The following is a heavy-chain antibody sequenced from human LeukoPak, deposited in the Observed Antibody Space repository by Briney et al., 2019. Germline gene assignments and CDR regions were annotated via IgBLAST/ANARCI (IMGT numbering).Heavy chain of an antibody. J-gene: IGHJ3*02. CDR2: SNTNTENP. D-gene: IGHD7-27*01. CDR3: ARERGDRDTFDI. V-gene: IGHV7-4-1*02. Sequence: ASVKVACKASGYTFTNYAVNWVRQAPGQGLEWMGRSNTNTENPTYAQGCTGRLVFSLDTSFSAACLQISSLKAEDTAVSYCARERGDRDTFDIWGQGTMVTVSS. CDR1: GYTFTNYA.